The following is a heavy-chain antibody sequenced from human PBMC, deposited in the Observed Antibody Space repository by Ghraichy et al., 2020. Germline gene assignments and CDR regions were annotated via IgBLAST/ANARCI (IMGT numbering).Heavy chain of an antibody. Sequence: GGSLRLSCAASGFTFSSYSMNWVRQAPGKGLEWVSSISSSSSYIYYADSVKGRFTISRDNAKNSLYLQMNSLRAEDTAVYYCARLDCSSTSCSPHYYYYGMDVWGQGTTVTVSS. CDR2: ISSSSSYI. D-gene: IGHD2-2*01. CDR3: ARLDCSSTSCSPHYYYYGMDV. J-gene: IGHJ6*02. CDR1: GFTFSSYS. V-gene: IGHV3-21*01.